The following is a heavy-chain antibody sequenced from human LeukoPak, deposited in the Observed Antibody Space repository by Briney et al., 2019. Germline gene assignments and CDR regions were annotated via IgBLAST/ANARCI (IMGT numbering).Heavy chain of an antibody. CDR1: GFTFSSYE. CDR3: AKDFWQQLASPGFDY. J-gene: IGHJ4*02. Sequence: GGSLRLSCAASGFTFSSYEMNWVRQAPGKGLEWVSYISSSGSTIYYADSVKGRFTISRDNSKNTLYLQMNSLRAEDTAVYYCAKDFWQQLASPGFDYWGQGTLVTVSS. CDR2: ISSSGSTI. V-gene: IGHV3-48*03. D-gene: IGHD6-13*01.